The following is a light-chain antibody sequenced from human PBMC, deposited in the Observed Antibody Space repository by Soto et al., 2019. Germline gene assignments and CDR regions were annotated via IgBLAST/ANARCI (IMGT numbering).Light chain of an antibody. J-gene: IGKJ2*01. CDR3: QQYHNWPPQYT. Sequence: EIVMTQSPATLSVSPGERATLSCRASQTVSSNLVWYQQKPGQAPRLLIHGASTRATGVPARFSGSGSGTEFTLTITRLQSEDLAVFYCQQYHNWPPQYTFGQGTKLQIK. CDR2: GAS. V-gene: IGKV3-15*01. CDR1: QTVSSN.